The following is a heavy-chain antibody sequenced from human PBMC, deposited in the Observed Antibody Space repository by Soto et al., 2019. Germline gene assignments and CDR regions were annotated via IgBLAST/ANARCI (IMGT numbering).Heavy chain of an antibody. D-gene: IGHD1-26*01. CDR1: GFTFSSYA. CDR2: ISGSGGST. Sequence: GESLKISCAASGFTFSSYAMSWVRQAPGKGLEWVSAISGSGGSTYYADSVKGRFTISRDNSKNTLYLQMNSLRAEDTAVYYCAKAPKGSGSYLSPAPLDYWGQGTLVTVSS. V-gene: IGHV3-23*01. CDR3: AKAPKGSGSYLSPAPLDY. J-gene: IGHJ4*02.